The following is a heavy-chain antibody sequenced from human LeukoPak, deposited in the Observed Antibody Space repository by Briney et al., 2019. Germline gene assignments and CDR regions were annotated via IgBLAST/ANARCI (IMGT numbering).Heavy chain of an antibody. D-gene: IGHD6-19*01. J-gene: IGHJ6*02. CDR2: IIPIFGTA. V-gene: IGHV1-69*13. CDR1: GGTFSSYA. Sequence: SVKVSCKASGGTFSSYAISWVRQAPGQGLEWMGGIIPIFGTANYAQKFQGRVTITADESTSTAYMELSSLRSEDTAVYYCARVLGYSSGHYYYYGMDVWGQGTTVTVSS. CDR3: ARVLGYSSGHYYYYGMDV.